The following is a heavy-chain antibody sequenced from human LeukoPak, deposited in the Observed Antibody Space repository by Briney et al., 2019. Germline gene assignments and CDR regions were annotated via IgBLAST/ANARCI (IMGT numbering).Heavy chain of an antibody. CDR3: AKAGMYYYDSSGYPTDY. CDR1: GFTFSSYA. J-gene: IGHJ4*02. D-gene: IGHD3-22*01. Sequence: GGSLRLSCVASGFTFSSYAMSWVRQAPGKGLEWVSAISGSGGSKYYEDSVKGRFTISRDNSKNTRYLRMSSLRAEDTAVYYCAKAGMYYYDSSGYPTDYWGQGTLVTVSS. V-gene: IGHV3-23*01. CDR2: ISGSGGSK.